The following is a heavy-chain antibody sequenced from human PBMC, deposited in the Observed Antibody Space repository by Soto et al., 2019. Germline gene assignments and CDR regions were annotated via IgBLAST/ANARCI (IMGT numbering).Heavy chain of an antibody. V-gene: IGHV1-46*01. D-gene: IGHD3-3*01. J-gene: IGHJ5*02. Sequence: GASVKVSCKAPGDTFTSYYLNWVRQAPGQGLEWMGVINPHGGSTKYAQKFQGRVTITADESTSTAYMELSSLRSEDTAVYYCARVEYHITIFGVVIFNWFDPWGQGTLVTVSS. CDR3: ARVEYHITIFGVVIFNWFDP. CDR1: GDTFTSYY. CDR2: INPHGGST.